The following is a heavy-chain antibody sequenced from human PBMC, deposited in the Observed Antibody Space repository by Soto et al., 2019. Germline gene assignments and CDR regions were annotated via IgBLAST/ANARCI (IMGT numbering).Heavy chain of an antibody. J-gene: IGHJ4*02. CDR3: ARDGGDSSSSWDY. CDR1: GFTFSSYW. CDR2: INQDGSEK. V-gene: IGHV3-7*01. D-gene: IGHD6-6*01. Sequence: GGSLRLSCAASGFTFSSYWMSWVRQAPGKGLEWVANINQDGSEKYYVDSVKGRFTISRDNAKNSLYLQMNSLRAEDTAVYYCARDGGDSSSSWDYWGQGTLVTVSS.